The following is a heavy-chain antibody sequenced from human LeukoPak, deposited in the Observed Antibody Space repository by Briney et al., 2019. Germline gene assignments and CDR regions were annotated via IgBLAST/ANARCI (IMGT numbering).Heavy chain of an antibody. J-gene: IGHJ4*02. CDR3: ARGPARTVVVAATVDYFDY. D-gene: IGHD2-15*01. Sequence: PSETLSLTCAVSGGSISSGGYSWSWIRQPPGTGLEWIGYIYHSGSTYYNPSLKSRVTISVDRSKNQFSLKLSSVTAADTAVYYCARGPARTVVVAATVDYFDYWGQGTLVTVSS. CDR2: IYHSGST. V-gene: IGHV4-30-2*01. CDR1: GGSISSGGYS.